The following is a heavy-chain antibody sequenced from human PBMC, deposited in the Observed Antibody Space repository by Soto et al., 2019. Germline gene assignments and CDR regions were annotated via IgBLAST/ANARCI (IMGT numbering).Heavy chain of an antibody. Sequence: GGSLRLSCAASGFTFSSYSMNWVRQAPGKGLEWVSYISSSSSTIYYADSVKGRFTISRDNSKNTLYLQMNSLRAEDTAVYYCARAYEGDYFDYWGQGTLVTVSS. CDR3: ARAYEGDYFDY. CDR2: ISSSSSTI. J-gene: IGHJ4*02. D-gene: IGHD3-16*01. CDR1: GFTFSSYS. V-gene: IGHV3-48*01.